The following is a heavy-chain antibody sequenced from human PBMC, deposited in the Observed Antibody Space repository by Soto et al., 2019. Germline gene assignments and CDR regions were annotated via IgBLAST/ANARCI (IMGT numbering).Heavy chain of an antibody. V-gene: IGHV1-2*04. D-gene: IGHD2-15*01. J-gene: IGHJ4*02. CDR1: GYTFTGYY. CDR3: ARGTRDPYCSGGSCYFDY. CDR2: INPNSGGT. Sequence: QVQLVQSGAEVKKPGASVKVSCKASGYTFTGYYMHWVRQAPGQGLEWMGWINPNSGGTNYAQKFQGWVTMTRDTSISTAYMELSRLRSDDTAVYYCARGTRDPYCSGGSCYFDYWGLGTLVTVSS.